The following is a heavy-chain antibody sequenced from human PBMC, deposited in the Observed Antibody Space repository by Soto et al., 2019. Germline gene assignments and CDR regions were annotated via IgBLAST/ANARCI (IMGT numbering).Heavy chain of an antibody. D-gene: IGHD6-13*01. CDR3: ARLISSSWLIGAFDI. V-gene: IGHV4-59*08. CDR1: GGSISSYY. CDR2: IYYSGST. Sequence: SETLSLTCTVSGGSISSYYWSWIRQPPGKGLEWIGYIYYSGSTNYNPSLKSRVTISVDTSKNQFSLKLSSVTAADTAVYYCARLISSSWLIGAFDIWGQGTMVTVSS. J-gene: IGHJ3*02.